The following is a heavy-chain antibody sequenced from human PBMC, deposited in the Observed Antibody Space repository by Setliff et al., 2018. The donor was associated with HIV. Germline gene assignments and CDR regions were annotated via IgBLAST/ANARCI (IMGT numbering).Heavy chain of an antibody. D-gene: IGHD2-2*01. Sequence: SETLSLTCSVSGGSLSSGSHYCTWLRQAAGKGLEWIGHFYTSGTTNYNPSLESRVTISVDTSKNQFSLKLSSVTAADAAVYYCGTAMYYYYGLDVWGQGSLVTVSS. CDR1: GGSLSSGSHY. V-gene: IGHV4-61*09. CDR2: FYTSGTT. CDR3: GTAMYYYYGLDV. J-gene: IGHJ6*02.